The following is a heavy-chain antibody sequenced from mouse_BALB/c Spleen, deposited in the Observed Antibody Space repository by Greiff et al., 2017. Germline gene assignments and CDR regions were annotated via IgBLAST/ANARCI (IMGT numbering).Heavy chain of an antibody. CDR3: AREDWDGSFDY. J-gene: IGHJ2*01. V-gene: IGHV8-12*01. D-gene: IGHD4-1*01. Sequence: QVTLKESGPGILQPSQTLSLTCSFSGFSLSTSGMGVSWIRQPSGKGLEWLAHIYWDDDKRYNPSLKSRLTISKDTSSNQVFLKITSVDTADTATYYCAREDWDGSFDYWGQGTTLTVSS. CDR1: GFSLSTSGMG. CDR2: IYWDDDK.